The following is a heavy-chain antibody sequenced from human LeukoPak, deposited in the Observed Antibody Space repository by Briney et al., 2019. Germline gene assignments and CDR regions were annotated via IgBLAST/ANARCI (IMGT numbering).Heavy chain of an antibody. J-gene: IGHJ1*01. CDR2: IYYSGST. CDR1: GGSISSSSYY. Sequence: PSETLSLTCTVSGGSISSSSYYWGWIRQPPGKGLEWIGSIYYSGSTYYNPSLRSRVTISVDTSKNQFSLKLSSVSAADTAVYYCASEGMTARAEYFRHWGQGTLVTVSS. V-gene: IGHV4-39*07. CDR3: ASEGMTARAEYFRH. D-gene: IGHD2-21*02.